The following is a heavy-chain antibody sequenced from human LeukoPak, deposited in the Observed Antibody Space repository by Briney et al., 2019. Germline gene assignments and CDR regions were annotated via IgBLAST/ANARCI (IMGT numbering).Heavy chain of an antibody. CDR3: ARLAPFYGDYVVDY. CDR1: GYTFTGYY. CDR2: INPNSGGT. J-gene: IGHJ4*02. Sequence: ASVKVSCKASGYTFTGYYMHWVRQAPGQGLEWMGWINPNSGGTNYAQKFQGGVTMTRDTSISTAYMELSRLRSDDTAVYYCARLAPFYGDYVVDYWGQGTLVTVSS. V-gene: IGHV1-2*02. D-gene: IGHD4-17*01.